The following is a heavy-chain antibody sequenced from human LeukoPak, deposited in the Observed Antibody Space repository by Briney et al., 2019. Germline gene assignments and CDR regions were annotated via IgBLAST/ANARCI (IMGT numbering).Heavy chain of an antibody. CDR3: ARGWELLRENAFDI. CDR2: IYYSGST. V-gene: IGHV4-30-4*08. J-gene: IGHJ3*02. D-gene: IGHD1-26*01. CDR1: GGSFSGYY. Sequence: PSETLSLTCAVYGGSFSGYYWSWIRQPPGKGLEWIGYIYYSGSTYYNPSLKSRVTISADTSKNQFSLKLSSVTAADTAVYYCARGWELLRENAFDIWGQGTMVTVSS.